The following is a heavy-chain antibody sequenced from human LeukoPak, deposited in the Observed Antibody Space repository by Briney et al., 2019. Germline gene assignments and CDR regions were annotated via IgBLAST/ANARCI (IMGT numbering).Heavy chain of an antibody. CDR1: GGSLSGYY. J-gene: IGHJ4*02. D-gene: IGHD6-25*01. CDR2: IYYSGST. V-gene: IGHV4-30-4*01. Sequence: SETLSLTCAVYGGSLSGYYWSWIRQPPGKGLEWIGYIYYSGSTYYNPSLKSRVTISVDTSKNQFSLKLSSVTAADTAVYYCARSVPRIQRYYFDYWGQGTLVTVSS. CDR3: ARSVPRIQRYYFDY.